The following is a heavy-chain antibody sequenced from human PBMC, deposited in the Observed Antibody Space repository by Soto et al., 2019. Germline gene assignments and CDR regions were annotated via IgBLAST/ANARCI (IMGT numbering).Heavy chain of an antibody. CDR3: ARDPGSSGWYRSNAFDI. V-gene: IGHV3-66*01. CDR2: IYSGGST. Sequence: PGGSLRLSCAASGFTVSSNYMSWVRQAPGKGLEWVSVIYSGGSTYYADSVKGRFTISRDNSKNTLYLQMNSLRAEDTAVYYCARDPGSSGWYRSNAFDIWGQGTMVTVSS. J-gene: IGHJ3*02. CDR1: GFTVSSNY. D-gene: IGHD6-19*01.